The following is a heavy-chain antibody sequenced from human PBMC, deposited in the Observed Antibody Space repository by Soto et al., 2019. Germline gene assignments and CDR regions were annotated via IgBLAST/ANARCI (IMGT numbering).Heavy chain of an antibody. V-gene: IGHV4-34*01. J-gene: IGHJ6*03. CDR1: GGSFSGYY. CDR3: ARVMRRYFDWLPNYYYYYMDV. Sequence: PSETLSLTCAVYGGSFSGYYWSWIRQPPGKGLEWIGEINHSGSTNYNPSLKSRVTISVDTSKNQFSLKLSSVTAADTAVYYCARVMRRYFDWLPNYYYYYMDVWGKGTTVTVSS. D-gene: IGHD3-9*01. CDR2: INHSGST.